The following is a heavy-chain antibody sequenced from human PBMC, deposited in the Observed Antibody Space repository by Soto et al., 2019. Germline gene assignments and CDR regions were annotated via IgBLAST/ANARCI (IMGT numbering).Heavy chain of an antibody. CDR3: ARAKGDFWGGLPQPCDS. J-gene: IGHJ4*02. D-gene: IGHD3-3*01. CDR1: GVSISSGGYY. CDR2: IYYIGST. Sequence: QLQESGPGLVKPSQTLSLTCTVSGVSISSGGYYWTWIRQRPGKGLEWIGYIYYIGSTNYNPSLKSRVTISVDTVKNQFSLKLSSVIAADTAVYYCARAKGDFWGGLPQPCDSWGQGALVTVSS. V-gene: IGHV4-31*03.